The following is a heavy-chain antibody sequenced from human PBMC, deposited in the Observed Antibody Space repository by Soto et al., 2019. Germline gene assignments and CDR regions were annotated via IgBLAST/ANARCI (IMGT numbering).Heavy chain of an antibody. V-gene: IGHV5-10-1*01. D-gene: IGHD2-2*01. CDR1: GYSFTSYW. CDR3: AAQSVVPAAMEVVL. J-gene: IGHJ3*01. Sequence: KGSGYSFTSYWISWVRQMPGKGLEWMGRIDPSDSYTNYSPSFQGHVTISADKSISTAYLQWSSLKASDTAMYYCAAQSVVPAAMEVVLWGQGTMVTVSS. CDR2: IDPSDSYT.